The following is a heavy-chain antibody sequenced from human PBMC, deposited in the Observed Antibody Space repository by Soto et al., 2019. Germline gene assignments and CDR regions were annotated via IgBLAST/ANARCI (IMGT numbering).Heavy chain of an antibody. D-gene: IGHD2-2*01. Sequence: QVQLVESGGGLVKPGGSLRLSCAASGFIFSDHYMSWIRQAPGKGLEWVSYISSGGSGIYYADSVKGRFTISRDNAKKSLYLQMNSLRAEDTAVYYCARVKECSSTSCYVRDAFDIWGQGTMVTVSS. CDR3: ARVKECSSTSCYVRDAFDI. CDR1: GFIFSDHY. V-gene: IGHV3-11*01. J-gene: IGHJ3*02. CDR2: ISSGGSGI.